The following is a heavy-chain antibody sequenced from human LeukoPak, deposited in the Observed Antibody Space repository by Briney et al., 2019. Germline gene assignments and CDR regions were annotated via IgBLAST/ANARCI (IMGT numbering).Heavy chain of an antibody. J-gene: IGHJ4*02. Sequence: SQTLSLTCTVSGGSISSGGYYWSWILQHPGEGLQWIGYIYYSGSTYYNPSLKSRVTISVDTSKNQFSLKLSSVTAADTAVYYCARVRERVSRFDYWGQGTLVTVSS. CDR1: GGSISSGGYY. CDR2: IYYSGST. D-gene: IGHD6-6*01. V-gene: IGHV4-31*03. CDR3: ARVRERVSRFDY.